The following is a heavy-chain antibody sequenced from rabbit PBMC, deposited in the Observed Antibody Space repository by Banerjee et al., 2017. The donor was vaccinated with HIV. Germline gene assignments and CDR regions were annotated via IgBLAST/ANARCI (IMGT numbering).Heavy chain of an antibody. V-gene: IGHV1S40*01. D-gene: IGHD4-1*01. CDR1: GFSFSSYYY. J-gene: IGHJ6*01. Sequence: QSLEESGGDLVKPGASLTLTCTASGFSFSSYYYMYWVRQAPGKGLEWIACINTSSGNTVYASWAKGRFTISKTSSTTVTLQMTSLTAADTATYFCARDLAGVICWNFGLWGPGTLVTVS. CDR2: INTSSGNT. CDR3: ARDLAGVICWNFGL.